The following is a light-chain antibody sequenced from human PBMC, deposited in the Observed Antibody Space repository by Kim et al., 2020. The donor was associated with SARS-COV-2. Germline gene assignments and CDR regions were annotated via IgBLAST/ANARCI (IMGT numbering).Light chain of an antibody. Sequence: VALGQKVRITCQGESLRSYYAAGYQQKPGQAPILVIYGKNNRPSGIPDRFSGSSSGNTSSLTITGTQAGDEADYYCNSRDSNDNVVFGGGTQLTVL. CDR2: GKN. J-gene: IGLJ2*01. V-gene: IGLV3-19*01. CDR3: NSRDSNDNVV. CDR1: SLRSYY.